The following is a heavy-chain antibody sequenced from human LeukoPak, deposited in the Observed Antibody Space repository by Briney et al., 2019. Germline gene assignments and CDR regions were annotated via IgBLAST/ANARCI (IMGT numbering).Heavy chain of an antibody. V-gene: IGHV6-1*01. CDR3: ARELDYGDYYYYYGMDV. J-gene: IGHJ6*02. Sequence: SQTLSLTCAISGDSFSSNSAAWNSIRQSPSRGLEWLGRTYYRSKWYNDYAVSVKSRITINPDTSKNQFSLQLNSVTPEDTAVYYCARELDYGDYYYYYGMDVWGQGTTVTVSS. CDR2: TYYRSKWYN. CDR1: GDSFSSNSAA. D-gene: IGHD4-17*01.